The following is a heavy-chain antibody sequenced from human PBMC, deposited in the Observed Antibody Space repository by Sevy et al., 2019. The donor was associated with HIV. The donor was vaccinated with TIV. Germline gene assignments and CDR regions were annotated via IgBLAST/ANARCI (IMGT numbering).Heavy chain of an antibody. CDR1: GGSISAYH. CDR3: ARAPPVRSGDDSLNWFAP. J-gene: IGHJ5*02. CDR2: IHYTGST. D-gene: IGHD5-12*01. Sequence: SETLSLTCTVSGGSISAYHWSWIRQPPGKGLEWIGYIHYTGSTKYNPSLESRVTISVDTSKNQFSLKLSSVPAADTAVYYCARAPPVRSGDDSLNWFAPWGQGTLVTVSS. V-gene: IGHV4-59*01.